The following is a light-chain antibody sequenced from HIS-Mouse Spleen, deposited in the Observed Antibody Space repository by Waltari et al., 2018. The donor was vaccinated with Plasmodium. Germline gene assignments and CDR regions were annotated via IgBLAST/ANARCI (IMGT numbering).Light chain of an antibody. CDR1: QDISNY. CDR2: DAS. J-gene: IGKJ2*01. V-gene: IGKV1-33*01. Sequence: DIQMTQSPSSLSASVGDTVTITCQASQDISNYLNWYQPKPGKAPKLLIYDASNLETGVPSRFSGSGSGTDFTFTISSLQPEDIATYYCQQYDNLPYTFGQGTKLEIK. CDR3: QQYDNLPYT.